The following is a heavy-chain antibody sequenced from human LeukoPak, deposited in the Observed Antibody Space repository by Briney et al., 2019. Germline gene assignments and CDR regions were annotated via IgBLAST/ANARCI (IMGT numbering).Heavy chain of an antibody. Sequence: GASVKVSCKASGYTFPDHYMHWEQQAPGKGLEWVGRVDPEDGQTIYAEKFQTRVTITADTSTDTAYMELSNLRSEDTALYTCTTLTYDITDFNFWGQGTLVTVSS. CDR1: GYTFPDHY. V-gene: IGHV1-69-2*01. CDR3: TTLTYDITDFNF. CDR2: VDPEDGQT. D-gene: IGHD3-9*01. J-gene: IGHJ4*02.